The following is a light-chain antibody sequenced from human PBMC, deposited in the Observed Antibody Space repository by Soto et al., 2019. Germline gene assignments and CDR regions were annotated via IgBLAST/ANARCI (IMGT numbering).Light chain of an antibody. CDR3: SSYTSSSTLLV. CDR1: SSDVGGYNY. CDR2: EVS. J-gene: IGLJ2*01. V-gene: IGLV2-14*01. Sequence: QSALTQPDSVSGSPGQSITISCTGTSSDVGGYNYVSWYQQHPGKAPKLMIYEVSNRPSGVSNRFSGSKSSNTASLTISGLQAEDEADYDCSSYTSSSTLLVFGGGTKLTVL.